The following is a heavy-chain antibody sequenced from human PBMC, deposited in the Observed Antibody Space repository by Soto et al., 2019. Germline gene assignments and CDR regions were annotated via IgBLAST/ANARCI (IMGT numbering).Heavy chain of an antibody. Sequence: QVQLEQSAPEVKKPGASVKVSCKASGYTFTTYGISWVRQAPGQGLEWMGWINTHNGNTNYAQNLQGRVIMTADTSPSTAYMELRSLRSDDTAVYYCTREGSAPYYYYGMDAWGQGTTVTGSS. CDR2: INTHNGNT. J-gene: IGHJ6*02. CDR1: GYTFTTYG. V-gene: IGHV1-18*01. CDR3: TREGSAPYYYYGMDA. D-gene: IGHD3-10*01.